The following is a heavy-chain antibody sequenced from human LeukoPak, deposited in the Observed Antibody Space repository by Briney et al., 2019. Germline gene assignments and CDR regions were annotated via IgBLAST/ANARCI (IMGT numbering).Heavy chain of an antibody. V-gene: IGHV3-30*02. Sequence: GGSLRLSCAASGFIFSNYAMQWVRQAPGMGLEWVAFIRYDGGNTFYADSVKGRFTISRDNSKNTIYLQMNSLRAEDTAVYYCARGSYSKYWGQGTLVTVSS. CDR1: GFIFSNYA. CDR3: ARGSYSKY. D-gene: IGHD2-15*01. CDR2: IRYDGGNT. J-gene: IGHJ4*02.